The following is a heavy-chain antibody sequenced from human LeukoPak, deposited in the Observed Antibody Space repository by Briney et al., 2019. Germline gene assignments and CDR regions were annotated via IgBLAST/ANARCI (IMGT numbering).Heavy chain of an antibody. V-gene: IGHV4-38-2*02. CDR1: GYSISSGYY. J-gene: IGHJ4*02. D-gene: IGHD6-13*01. Sequence: MSSETLSLTCTVSGYSISSGYYWGWIRQPPGKGLEWIGSIYQSGSNYYNPSLKSRVTISVDTSKNQFSLKVTSVTAADTAVYYCAREGLLGRIAAAVDYWGQGTLVTVSS. CDR2: IYQSGSN. CDR3: AREGLLGRIAAAVDY.